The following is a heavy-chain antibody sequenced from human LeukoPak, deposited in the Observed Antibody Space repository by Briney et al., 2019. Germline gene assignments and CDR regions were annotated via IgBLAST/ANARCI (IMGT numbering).Heavy chain of an antibody. CDR3: AVGATKVRYFDY. D-gene: IGHD1-26*01. V-gene: IGHV1-69*13. CDR2: IIPIFGTA. Sequence: SVKVSCKASGGSFSRYAISWVRQAPGQGLEWMGGIIPIFGTANYAQKFQGRVTITADESTSTAYMELSSLRSEDTAVYYCAVGATKVRYFDYWGQGTLVTVSS. CDR1: GGSFSRYA. J-gene: IGHJ4*02.